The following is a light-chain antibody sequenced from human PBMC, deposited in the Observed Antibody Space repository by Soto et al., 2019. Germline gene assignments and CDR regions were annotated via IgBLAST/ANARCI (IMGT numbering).Light chain of an antibody. CDR3: QQYGSSPLS. J-gene: IGKJ4*01. V-gene: IGKV3-20*01. CDR2: GAS. CDR1: QSVTSSY. Sequence: EIVLTQSPGTLSLSPGERDTLSCWASQSVTSSYLAWYQQKPGQAPRLLIYGASSRATGIPDRFSGSGSGTDFTLTISRLEPEDFAVYYCQQYGSSPLSFGGGTKVDIK.